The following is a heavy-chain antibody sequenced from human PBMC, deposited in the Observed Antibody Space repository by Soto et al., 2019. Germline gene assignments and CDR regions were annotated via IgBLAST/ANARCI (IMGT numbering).Heavy chain of an antibody. J-gene: IGHJ5*02. D-gene: IGHD1-26*01. CDR3: ARNMWANKNWFDP. CDR1: GGSISSYD. Sequence: SETLSLTCTVSGGSISSYDWSLIRQPPGKGLEWIGYIYYSGSTNYNPSLKSRVTISVDTSKNQFSLKLSSVTAADTAVYYCARNMWANKNWFDPWGQGTLVTVSS. CDR2: IYYSGST. V-gene: IGHV4-59*01.